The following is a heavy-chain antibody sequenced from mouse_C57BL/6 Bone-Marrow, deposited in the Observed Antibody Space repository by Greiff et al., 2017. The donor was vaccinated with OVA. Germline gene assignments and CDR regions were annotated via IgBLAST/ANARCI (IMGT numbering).Heavy chain of an antibody. CDR2: ISSGSSTI. CDR3: AREETYYSNEGYFDY. Sequence: EVMLVESGGGLVKPGGSLKLSCAASGFTFSDYGMHWVRQAPEKGLEWVAYISSGSSTIYYADTVKGRFTISRDNAKNTLFLQMTSLRSEDTAMYYCAREETYYSNEGYFDYWGQGTTLTVSS. D-gene: IGHD2-5*01. J-gene: IGHJ2*01. CDR1: GFTFSDYG. V-gene: IGHV5-17*01.